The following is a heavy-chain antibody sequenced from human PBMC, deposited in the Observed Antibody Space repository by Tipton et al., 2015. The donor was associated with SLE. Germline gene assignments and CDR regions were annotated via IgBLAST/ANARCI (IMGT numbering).Heavy chain of an antibody. CDR2: ISYSETT. CDR1: GDSFTIDY. D-gene: IGHD6-19*01. CDR3: AKGSGWYKD. J-gene: IGHJ4*02. Sequence: TLSLTCTVSGDSFTIDYRTWIRQPPGKGLEWIGYISYSETTNHNPSLKSRVTISVDTSKNQFSLKLRSVTAADTAVFYCAKGSGWYKDWGRGILVTVSS. V-gene: IGHV4-59*01.